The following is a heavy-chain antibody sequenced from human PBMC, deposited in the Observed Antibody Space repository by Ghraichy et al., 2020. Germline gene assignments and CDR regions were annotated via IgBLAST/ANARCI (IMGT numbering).Heavy chain of an antibody. CDR3: ARDFWELRGYNWFDP. Sequence: SETLSLTCTVSGGSISSYYWSWIRQPPGKGLEWIGYIYYSGSTNYNPSLKSRVTISVDTSKNQFSLKLSSVTAADTAVYYCARDFWELRGYNWFDPWGQGTLVTVSS. J-gene: IGHJ5*02. CDR1: GGSISSYY. V-gene: IGHV4-59*01. D-gene: IGHD4-23*01. CDR2: IYYSGST.